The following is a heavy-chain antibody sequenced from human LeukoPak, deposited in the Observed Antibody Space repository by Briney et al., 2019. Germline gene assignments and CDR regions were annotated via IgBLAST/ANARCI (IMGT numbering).Heavy chain of an antibody. D-gene: IGHD2-15*01. Sequence: SETLSLTCTVSGGSMSSYYWSWIRQPPGKGLEWIGYIYYSGSTNYNPSLKSRVAISVDTSKTQFSLKLSSVTAADTAVYYCARDRCSGGSCHSDYWGQGTLVTVSS. CDR1: GGSMSSYY. CDR3: ARDRCSGGSCHSDY. CDR2: IYYSGST. J-gene: IGHJ4*02. V-gene: IGHV4-59*01.